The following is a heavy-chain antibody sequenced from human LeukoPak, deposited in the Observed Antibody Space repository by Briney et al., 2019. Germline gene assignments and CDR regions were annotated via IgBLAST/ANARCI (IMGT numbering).Heavy chain of an antibody. CDR3: ARCDSSGSDAFDI. CDR2: ISWNSGSI. D-gene: IGHD3-22*01. J-gene: IGHJ3*02. Sequence: GGSLRLSCAASGFTFVDYAMHWVRQAPGKGLEWVSGISWNSGSIGYADSVKGRFTISRDNAKNSLYLQMNSLRAEDTALYYCARCDSSGSDAFDIWGQGTMVTVSS. V-gene: IGHV3-9*01. CDR1: GFTFVDYA.